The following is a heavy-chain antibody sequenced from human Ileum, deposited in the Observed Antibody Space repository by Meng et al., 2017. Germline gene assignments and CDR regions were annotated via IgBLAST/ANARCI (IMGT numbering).Heavy chain of an antibody. J-gene: IGHJ4*02. CDR3: ARGTPGRSYSDY. CDR2: LSAHNGDT. V-gene: IGHV1-18*01. CDR1: YYSFTGYG. Sequence: QVQPVQSGPEVKKPGASVKVFFKASYYSFTGYGVSWGRQAPGQGLEGMAWLSAHNGDTSHAPKFQGRVTVSADRPTATAYMELRSLRSDDTAVYYCARGTPGRSYSDYWGQGTLVTVSS. D-gene: IGHD3-10*01.